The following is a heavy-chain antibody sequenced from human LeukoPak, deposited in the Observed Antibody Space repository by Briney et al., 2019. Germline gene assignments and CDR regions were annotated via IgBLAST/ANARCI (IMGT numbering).Heavy chain of an antibody. CDR1: GFTFSSYS. J-gene: IGHJ1*01. CDR2: ISSSSSYI. CDR3: AGTLEFPWYFQH. V-gene: IGHV3-21*01. D-gene: IGHD1-1*01. Sequence: GGSLRLSCAASGFTFSSYSMNWVRQAPGKGLEWVSSISSSSSYIYYADSVKGRFTISRDNAKNSLYLQMNSLRAEDTAVYYCAGTLEFPWYFQHWGQGTLVTVSS.